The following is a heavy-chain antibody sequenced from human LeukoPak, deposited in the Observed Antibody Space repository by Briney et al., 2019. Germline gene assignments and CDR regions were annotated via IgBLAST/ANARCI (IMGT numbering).Heavy chain of an antibody. CDR2: IYHSGST. CDR1: GYSISSGYY. CDR3: ARQLVPARSNWFDP. Sequence: SETLSLTCAVSGYSISSGYYWGWIRQPPGKGLEWIGSIYHSGSTYYNPSLKSRATISVDTPKNQFSLKLSSVTAADTAVYYCARQLVPARSNWFDPWGQGTLVTVSS. D-gene: IGHD6-13*01. J-gene: IGHJ5*02. V-gene: IGHV4-38-2*01.